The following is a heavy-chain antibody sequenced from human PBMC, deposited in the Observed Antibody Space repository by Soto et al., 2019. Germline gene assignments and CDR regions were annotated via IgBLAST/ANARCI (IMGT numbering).Heavy chain of an antibody. D-gene: IGHD3-10*01. CDR1: GGSISSGDYY. CDR3: ARHVFTTVVRGFLITFEYYSGMDV. J-gene: IGHJ6*02. CDR2: IHHSGST. Sequence: SETLSLTCTVSGGSISSGDYYWSWIRQPPGKGLEWIGNIHHSGSTYYNPSLKSRVTISVDTSKDQFSLKLSSVTAADTAVYYCARHVFTTVVRGFLITFEYYSGMDVWGQGTTVTVSS. V-gene: IGHV4-39*01.